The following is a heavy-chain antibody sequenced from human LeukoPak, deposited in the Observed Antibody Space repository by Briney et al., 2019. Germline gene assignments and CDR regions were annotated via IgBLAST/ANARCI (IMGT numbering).Heavy chain of an antibody. D-gene: IGHD1-26*01. Sequence: GGSLRLSCAASGSTFSYYWMTWVRQAPGKGLEWVANINQDGSEKYYVDSVKGRFTISRDNAKNSLYLQMNSLRAEDTAMYYCARDLVDSGSPSPPGFWGQGTLVTVSS. J-gene: IGHJ4*02. CDR2: INQDGSEK. CDR1: GSTFSYYW. CDR3: ARDLVDSGSPSPPGF. V-gene: IGHV3-7*01.